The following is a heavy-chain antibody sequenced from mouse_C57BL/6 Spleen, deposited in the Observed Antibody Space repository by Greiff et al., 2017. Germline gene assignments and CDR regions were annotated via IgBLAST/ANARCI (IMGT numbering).Heavy chain of an antibody. V-gene: IGHV1-15*01. CDR1: GYTFTDYE. J-gene: IGHJ1*03. Sequence: VQLQQSGAELVRPGASVTLSCKASGYTFTDYEMHWVKQTPVHGLEWIGAIDPETGGTAYNQKFKGKAILTADKSSSTAYMELRSLTSEDSAVYYCTRGGSNHWYFDVWGTGTTVTVSS. CDR3: TRGGSNHWYFDV. CDR2: IDPETGGT. D-gene: IGHD2-5*01.